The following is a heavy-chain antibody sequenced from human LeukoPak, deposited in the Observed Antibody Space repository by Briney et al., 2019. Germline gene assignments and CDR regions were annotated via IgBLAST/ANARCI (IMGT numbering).Heavy chain of an antibody. CDR2: IYSGGST. Sequence: GGSLRLSCAASGFTFSTYAMSWVRQAPGKGLEWVSVIYSGGSTYYADSVKGRFTISRDNSKNTLYLQMNSLRAEDTAVYYCARDLAVTAMGLGYWGQGTLVTVSS. J-gene: IGHJ4*02. CDR3: ARDLAVTAMGLGY. D-gene: IGHD2-21*02. CDR1: GFTFSTYA. V-gene: IGHV3-53*01.